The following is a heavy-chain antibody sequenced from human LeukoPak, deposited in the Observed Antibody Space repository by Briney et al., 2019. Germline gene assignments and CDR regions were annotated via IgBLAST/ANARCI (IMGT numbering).Heavy chain of an antibody. V-gene: IGHV4-34*01. Sequence: SETLSLTCAVYGGSFSGYYWSWIRQPPGKGLEWIGEINHSGSTNYNPSLKSRVTISVDTSKNQFSLKLSSVTAADTAVYYCARGRVGYCSSTSCYGDLYYYYYGMDVWGQGTTVTVSS. CDR1: GGSFSGYY. D-gene: IGHD2-2*01. CDR2: INHSGST. CDR3: ARGRVGYCSSTSCYGDLYYYYYGMDV. J-gene: IGHJ6*02.